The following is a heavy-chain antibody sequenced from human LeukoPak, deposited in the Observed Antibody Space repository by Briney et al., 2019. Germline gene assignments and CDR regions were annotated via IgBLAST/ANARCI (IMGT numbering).Heavy chain of an antibody. J-gene: IGHJ4*02. CDR2: MSYSASST. V-gene: IGHV3-23*01. D-gene: IGHD6-6*01. CDR3: AKDRSSSFTGFLEY. Sequence: QPGGSLRLSCAASGLTFSSYAMNWVRQAPGKGLEWVSAMSYSASSTYYADSVKGRLTISRDNSKNTLYLQMNSLRAEDTAVYYCAKDRSSSFTGFLEYWGQGTLVTVSS. CDR1: GLTFSSYA.